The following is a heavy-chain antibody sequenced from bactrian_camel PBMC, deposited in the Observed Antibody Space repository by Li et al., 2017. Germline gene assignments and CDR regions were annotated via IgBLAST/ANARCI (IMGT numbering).Heavy chain of an antibody. V-gene: IGHV3-3*01. Sequence: VQLVESGGGSVQVGGSLRPSCAGSGYCMAWFRQAPEKEREGVAAIGTGGPYTEHADSVKGRFTISRDNAKNTVYLEMNDLKPEDSAIYYCGAGQCRRWWGGTTGSLYWGQGTQVTVS. CDR1: GYC. CDR3: GAGQCRRWWGGTTGSLY. D-gene: IGHD7*01. CDR2: IGTGGPYT. J-gene: IGHJ4*01.